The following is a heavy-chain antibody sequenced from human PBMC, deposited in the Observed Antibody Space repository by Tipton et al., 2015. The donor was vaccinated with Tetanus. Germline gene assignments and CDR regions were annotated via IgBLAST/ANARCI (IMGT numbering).Heavy chain of an antibody. CDR3: ARDLGTSGFH. V-gene: IGHV4-59*01. J-gene: IGHJ4*02. Sequence: QLVQSGGGLVKPGRSLRLSCTVSGDSITSFYWSWIRQPPGKGLEWIGYIFYGGTTNYNPSLKSRVTISLDTSKNQFSLQLSSVTAADTAVYYCARDLGTSGFHWGQGTLVTVSS. CDR1: GDSITSFY. D-gene: IGHD1-7*01. CDR2: IFYGGTT.